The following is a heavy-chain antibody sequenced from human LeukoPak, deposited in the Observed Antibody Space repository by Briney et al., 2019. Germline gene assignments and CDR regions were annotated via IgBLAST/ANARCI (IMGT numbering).Heavy chain of an antibody. CDR2: ISSSSGYI. CDR3: ARDRSPRFGDYIVY. J-gene: IGHJ4*02. D-gene: IGHD3-10*01. Sequence: PGGSLRLSCAASGFTFSSYGMNWVRQAPGKGLEWVSSISSSSGYIYYADSVKGRFTISRDNAKNSLYLQMNSLRAEDTAVYYCARDRSPRFGDYIVYWGQGTLVTVSS. V-gene: IGHV3-21*01. CDR1: GFTFSSYG.